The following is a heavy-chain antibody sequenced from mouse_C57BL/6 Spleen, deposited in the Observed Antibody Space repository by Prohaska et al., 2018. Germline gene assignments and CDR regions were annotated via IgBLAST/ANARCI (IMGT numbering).Heavy chain of an antibody. CDR2: INTDSVVS. Sequence: QIQLVQSGPELKKPGETANISCKASRYTFPTYGMSWVTQAPGTGLKWMGWINTDSVVSTYADDFKGRFAFSLETSASTAYLQINNLKNEDTATYLCASVDYAMDYWGQGTSVTVSS. V-gene: IGHV9-3*01. J-gene: IGHJ4*01. CDR1: RYTFPTYG. CDR3: ASVDYAMDY.